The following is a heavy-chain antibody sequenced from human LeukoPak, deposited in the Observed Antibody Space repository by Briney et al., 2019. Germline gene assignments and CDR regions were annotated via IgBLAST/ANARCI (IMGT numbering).Heavy chain of an antibody. CDR3: ARGNGLPRGVPFDY. CDR1: GFTFSSYE. Sequence: GGSLRLSCAASGFTFSSYEMNWVRQAAWKGLEWVSYISSSGSTIYYADSVKGRFTISRDNAKNSLYLQMNSLRAEDTAVYYCARGNGLPRGVPFDYWGQGTLVTVSS. J-gene: IGHJ4*02. CDR2: ISSSGSTI. V-gene: IGHV3-48*03. D-gene: IGHD3-10*01.